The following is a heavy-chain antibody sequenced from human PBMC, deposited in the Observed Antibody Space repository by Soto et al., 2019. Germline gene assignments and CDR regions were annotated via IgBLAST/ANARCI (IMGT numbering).Heavy chain of an antibody. V-gene: IGHV3-66*01. CDR3: ARGRRGDYDILPGYYH. Sequence: EVQLVESGGGLVQPGGSLRLSCAASGFTVSSNYMSWVRQAPGKGLEWVSVIYSGGSTYYADSVKGRFTISRDNSKNTRDLQMTSLRAEETAVYYCARGRRGDYDILPGYYHWGQGTLVTVSS. D-gene: IGHD3-9*01. CDR2: IYSGGST. J-gene: IGHJ5*02. CDR1: GFTVSSNY.